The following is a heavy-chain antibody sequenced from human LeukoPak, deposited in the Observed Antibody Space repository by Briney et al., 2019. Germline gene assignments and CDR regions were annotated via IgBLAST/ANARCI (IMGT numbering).Heavy chain of an antibody. CDR1: GFTFSSYW. V-gene: IGHV3-7*01. CDR2: IKQYGNEK. J-gene: IGHJ6*03. Sequence: GGSLSLSCAASGFTFSSYWMSWVRQAPGKGREWVANIKQYGNEKYHVASVQGRFTISRDNATNSPYVQMNSLRAQDTAVYYCAREHIVVVTAPPTPGYYYYMDVWGKGTTVTVSS. D-gene: IGHD2-21*02. CDR3: AREHIVVVTAPPTPGYYYYMDV.